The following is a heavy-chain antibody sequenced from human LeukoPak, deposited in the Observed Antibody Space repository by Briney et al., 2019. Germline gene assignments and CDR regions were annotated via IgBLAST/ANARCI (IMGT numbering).Heavy chain of an antibody. D-gene: IGHD4-11*01. Sequence: QAGGSLRLSCAASGFTFSSYGMHWVRQAPGKGLEWVAVISYDGSNKYYADSVKGRLTISRDNSKNTLYLQMNSLRAEDTALYYCVREGRKGLIKTTITTRTYFDYWGQGTLATVSS. CDR1: GFTFSSYG. CDR3: VREGRKGLIKTTITTRTYFDY. V-gene: IGHV3-30*03. CDR2: ISYDGSNK. J-gene: IGHJ4*02.